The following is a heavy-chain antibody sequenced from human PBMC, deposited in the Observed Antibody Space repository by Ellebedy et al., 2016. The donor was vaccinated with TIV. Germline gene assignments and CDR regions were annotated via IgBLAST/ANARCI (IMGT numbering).Heavy chain of an antibody. V-gene: IGHV1-2*02. CDR2: INPNSGGT. J-gene: IGHJ6*02. D-gene: IGHD3-22*01. Sequence: ASVKVSCKASGYTFTGYFVHWVRQAPGQGLEWMGWINPNSGGTNYAQKFQGRVTMTRDTSISTAYMELSRLRSDDTAVYYCATTYYYESSGYWGMDVWGQGTTVTVSS. CDR3: ATTYYYESSGYWGMDV. CDR1: GYTFTGYF.